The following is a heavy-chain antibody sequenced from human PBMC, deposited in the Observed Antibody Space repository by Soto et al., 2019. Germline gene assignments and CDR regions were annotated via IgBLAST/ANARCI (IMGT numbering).Heavy chain of an antibody. CDR3: ARDGLGARGDYFDY. D-gene: IGHD1-26*01. Sequence: ASVKVSCKXSGYTFTGYYMHWVRQAPGQGLEWMGWINPNSGGTNYAQKFQGRVTMTRDTSISTAYMELSRLRFDDTAVYYCARDGLGARGDYFDYWGQGTLVTVSS. V-gene: IGHV1-2*02. CDR2: INPNSGGT. J-gene: IGHJ4*02. CDR1: GYTFTGYY.